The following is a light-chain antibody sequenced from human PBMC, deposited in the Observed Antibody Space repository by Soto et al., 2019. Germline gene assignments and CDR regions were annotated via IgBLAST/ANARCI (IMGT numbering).Light chain of an antibody. CDR2: DAS. CDR3: QQHNNWPRT. CDR1: QSVSSN. V-gene: IGKV3-15*01. J-gene: IGKJ1*01. Sequence: IVLTQSPATLSVTPGERATLSCRASQSVSSNLAWYHQKPGQPPRLLIYDASTRATGIPARFSGSGSGTEFTLTISSLQSEDFAIYYCQQHNNWPRTFGQGTK.